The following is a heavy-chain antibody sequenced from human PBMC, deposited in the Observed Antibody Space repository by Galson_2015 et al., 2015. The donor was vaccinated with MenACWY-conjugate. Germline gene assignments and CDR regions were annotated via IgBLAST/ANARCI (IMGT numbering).Heavy chain of an antibody. D-gene: IGHD1-7*01. J-gene: IGHJ3*02. CDR1: SGSISSYY. V-gene: IGHV4-59*01. CDR3: ARGGNNWNYPI. Sequence: SETLSLTCTVSSGSISSYYWSWIRQPPGKGLEWIGYIYSSGSTNYNPSLESRVTISVDTSKNQFSLKLNSVTAADTAVYYCARGGNNWNYPIWGQGTMVTVSS. CDR2: IYSSGST.